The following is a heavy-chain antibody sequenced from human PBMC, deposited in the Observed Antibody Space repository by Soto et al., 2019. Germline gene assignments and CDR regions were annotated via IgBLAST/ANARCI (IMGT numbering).Heavy chain of an antibody. V-gene: IGHV2-5*02. Sequence: SGPSRVNPTQTLTLTCTFSGFSLITSGVGVGWIRQPPGQALEWLALNLWDDEKRYSPLLKSRLTITKDASKNQVVLTMTNMDPVDTATYYCVHRLSTNRLHYWGQGILVTVSS. CDR1: GFSLITSGVG. CDR3: VHRLSTNRLHY. CDR2: NLWDDEK. J-gene: IGHJ4*02.